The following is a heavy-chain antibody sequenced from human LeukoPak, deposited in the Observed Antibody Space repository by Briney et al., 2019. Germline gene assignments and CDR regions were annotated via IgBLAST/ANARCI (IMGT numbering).Heavy chain of an antibody. CDR2: INGGGSSI. J-gene: IGHJ6*02. Sequence: GGSLRLSCAASGFTFSDYYMSWIRQAPGKGLEWVSFINGGGSSIYYVDSVKGRFTISRDNAKNSLYLQMSSLRAEDTAVYYCASNLAANYHFYYGIDVWGPGTTVTVSS. V-gene: IGHV3-11*01. CDR3: ASNLAANYHFYYGIDV. D-gene: IGHD1-26*01. CDR1: GFTFSDYY.